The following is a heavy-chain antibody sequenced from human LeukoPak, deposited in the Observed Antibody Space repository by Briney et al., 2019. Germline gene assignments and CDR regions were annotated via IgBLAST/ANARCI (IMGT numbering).Heavy chain of an antibody. V-gene: IGHV4-39*07. J-gene: IGHJ4*02. D-gene: IGHD5-12*01. CDR2: INHSGST. CDR1: GGSISSSSYY. Sequence: SETLSLTCTVSGGSISSSSYYWSWIRQPPGKGLEWIGEINHSGSTNYNPSLKSRVTISVDTSKNQFSLKLSSVTAADTAVYYCANTLGDSGYHFDYWGQGTLVTVSS. CDR3: ANTLGDSGYHFDY.